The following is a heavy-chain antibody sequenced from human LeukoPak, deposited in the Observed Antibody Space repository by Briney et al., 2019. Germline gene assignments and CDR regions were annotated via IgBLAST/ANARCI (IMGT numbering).Heavy chain of an antibody. CDR1: GVSISNDDYY. J-gene: IGHJ4*02. CDR2: IYYSGNT. D-gene: IGHD3-9*01. Sequence: SETLSLTCTVSGVSISNDDYYWYWIRQPPGKGLEWIGYIYYSGNTYFNPSLKSRVSFSLDTSKNQFSLNLTSVTAADTAVYFCARTNLYDVLTGFFDYWGQGSLVTVSS. V-gene: IGHV4-30-4*01. CDR3: ARTNLYDVLTGFFDY.